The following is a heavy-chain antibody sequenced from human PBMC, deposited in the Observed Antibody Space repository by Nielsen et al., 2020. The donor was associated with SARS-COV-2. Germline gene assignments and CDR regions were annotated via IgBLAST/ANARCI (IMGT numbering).Heavy chain of an antibody. V-gene: IGHV3-7*05. Sequence: GESLKISCAASGFTFSSYWMSWVRQAPGKGLEWVANIKQDGSEKYYVDSVKGRFTISRDNAKNSLYLQMNSLRAEDTAVYYCARDKIVVVTATRGWFDPWGQGTLVTVSS. J-gene: IGHJ5*02. CDR3: ARDKIVVVTATRGWFDP. CDR2: IKQDGSEK. CDR1: GFTFSSYW. D-gene: IGHD2-21*02.